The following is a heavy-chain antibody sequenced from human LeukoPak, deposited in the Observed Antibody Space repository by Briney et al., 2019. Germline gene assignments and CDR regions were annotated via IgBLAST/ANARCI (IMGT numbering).Heavy chain of an antibody. CDR1: GFTFSSYA. CDR3: ARDAGGEVNWFDP. D-gene: IGHD2-21*01. J-gene: IGHJ5*02. Sequence: PGGSLRLSCAASGFTFSSYAMSWVRQSPGKGLEWIGEINHSGSTNYNPSLKGRVTISVDTSKNQFYLKLSSVTAADTAVYYCARDAGGEVNWFDPWGQGTLVTVSS. V-gene: IGHV4-34*01. CDR2: INHSGST.